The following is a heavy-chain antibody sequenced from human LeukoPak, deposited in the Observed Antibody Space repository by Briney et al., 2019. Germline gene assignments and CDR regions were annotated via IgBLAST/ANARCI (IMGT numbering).Heavy chain of an antibody. V-gene: IGHV1-2*04. CDR1: GYTFTGYY. CDR3: ARDLGGLLPSPLTTSVDLRSTYYFDY. CDR2: INPNSGGT. J-gene: IGHJ4*02. D-gene: IGHD2/OR15-2a*01. Sequence: ASVKVSCKASGYTFTGYYMHWVRQAPGQGLEWMGWINPNSGGTNYAQKFQGWVTMTRDTSISTAYMELSRLRSDDTAVYYCARDLGGLLPSPLTTSVDLRSTYYFDYWGQGTLVTVSS.